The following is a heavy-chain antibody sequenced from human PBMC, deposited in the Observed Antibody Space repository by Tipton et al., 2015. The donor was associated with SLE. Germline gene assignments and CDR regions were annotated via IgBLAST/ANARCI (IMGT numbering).Heavy chain of an antibody. D-gene: IGHD5-18*01. Sequence: TLSLTCTVSGGSISSHYWSWIRQPPGKGLEWIGYIYYSGSTNYNPSLKSRVTISVDTSKNQFSLQLNSVTPEDTAVYYCARGKGIQLPFDYWGQGTLVTVSS. V-gene: IGHV4-59*11. CDR3: ARGKGIQLPFDY. J-gene: IGHJ4*02. CDR2: IYYSGST. CDR1: GGSISSHY.